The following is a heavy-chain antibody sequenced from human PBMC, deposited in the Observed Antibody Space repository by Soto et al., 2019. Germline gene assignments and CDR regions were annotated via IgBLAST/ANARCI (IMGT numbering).Heavy chain of an antibody. Sequence: PSETLSLTCTVSGYSISSGYYWSWIRQTPGKGLEWIGSISHSGTSFYNPSLRSRVTISMDTSNNHFSLKLNSLTATDTAVYYCARGADIVVVPVALFGWFDPWGQGTLVTVSS. CDR2: ISHSGTS. CDR3: ARGADIVVVPVALFGWFDP. V-gene: IGHV4-38-2*02. D-gene: IGHD2-2*01. CDR1: GYSISSGYY. J-gene: IGHJ5*02.